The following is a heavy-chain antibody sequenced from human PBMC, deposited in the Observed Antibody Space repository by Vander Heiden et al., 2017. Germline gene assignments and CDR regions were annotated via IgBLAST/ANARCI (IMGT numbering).Heavy chain of an antibody. Sequence: QVQLVQSGAEVKKPGSSVKVSCKASGGTFSSSAISWVRQAPGQGLEWMGGIIPICGTANYAQKFQGRVTITADESTSTAYMELSSLSSEDTAVYYCARGGFSMIFYYYGMDVWVEGTTGAVSS. CDR3: ARGGFSMIFYYYGMDV. J-gene: IGHJ6*01. CDR2: IIPICGTA. D-gene: IGHD3-3*01. CDR1: GGTFSSSA. V-gene: IGHV1-69*01.